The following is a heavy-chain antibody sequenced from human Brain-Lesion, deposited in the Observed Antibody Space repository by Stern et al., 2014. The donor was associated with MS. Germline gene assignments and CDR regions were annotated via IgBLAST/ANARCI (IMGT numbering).Heavy chain of an antibody. D-gene: IGHD1-26*01. CDR1: GFTFSTYW. Sequence: VQLVESGGGLVQPGGSLRLSCAASGFTFSTYWMHWVRQAPGKGLAGVSRIKSDGSNTSYADSVKGRFTISRDNAKNTLYLQMNSLRAEDTAVYYCARATGKNSYSYWGQGTLVTVSS. CDR2: IKSDGSNT. V-gene: IGHV3-74*02. J-gene: IGHJ4*02. CDR3: ARATGKNSYSY.